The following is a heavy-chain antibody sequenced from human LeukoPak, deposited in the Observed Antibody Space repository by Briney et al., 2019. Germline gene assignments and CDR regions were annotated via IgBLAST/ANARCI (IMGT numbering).Heavy chain of an antibody. CDR3: ARLDSDYGRTGAFDI. Sequence: SETLSLTCTVSGGSISSYYWSWIRQPPGKGLEWIGYIYYSGSTNYNPSLKSRVTISVDTSKNQFSLKLGSVTAADTAVYYCARLDSDYGRTGAFDIWGQGTMVTVSS. CDR2: IYYSGST. V-gene: IGHV4-59*08. CDR1: GGSISSYY. D-gene: IGHD4-17*01. J-gene: IGHJ3*02.